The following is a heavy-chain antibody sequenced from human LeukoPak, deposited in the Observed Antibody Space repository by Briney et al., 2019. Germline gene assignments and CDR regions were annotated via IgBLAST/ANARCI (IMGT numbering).Heavy chain of an antibody. J-gene: IGHJ4*02. CDR1: GGSINSRSYY. D-gene: IGHD1-14*01. CDR2: IYYSGST. CDR3: ARDTTREYYFDY. V-gene: IGHV4-39*02. Sequence: PSETLSLTCTVSGGSINSRSYYWGWIRQPPGKGLEWIGSIYYSGSTYYNPSLKSRGTMSVDTSKNQFSLKLSSVTAADTAVYYCARDTTREYYFDYWGQGTMVTVSS.